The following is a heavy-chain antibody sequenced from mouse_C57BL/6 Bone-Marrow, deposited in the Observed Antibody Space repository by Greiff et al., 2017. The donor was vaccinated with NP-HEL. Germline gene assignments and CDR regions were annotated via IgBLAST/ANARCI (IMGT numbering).Heavy chain of an antibody. CDR3: ARHLDSSGYAFAY. J-gene: IGHJ3*01. Sequence: VQLQQSGAELARPGASVKMSCKASGYTFTSYTMHWVKQRPGQGLEWIGYINPSSGYTKYNQKFKDKATLTADKSSSTAYMQLSSLTSEDSAVYYCARHLDSSGYAFAYWGQGTLVTVSA. V-gene: IGHV1-4*01. CDR1: GYTFTSYT. D-gene: IGHD3-2*02. CDR2: INPSSGYT.